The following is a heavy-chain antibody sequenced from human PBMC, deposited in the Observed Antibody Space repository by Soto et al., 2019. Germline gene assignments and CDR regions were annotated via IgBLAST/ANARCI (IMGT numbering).Heavy chain of an antibody. CDR2: ISSSGSTI. D-gene: IGHD3-22*01. V-gene: IGHV3-11*01. Sequence: QVQLVESGGGLVKPGGSLRLSCAASGFTFSDYYMSWIRQAPGKGLEWVSYISSSGSTIYYADSVKGRFTISRDNGKNSLYLQMNSLRAEDTGVYYCAAYYYDSSCYYQEGIDYWGQGTLVTVSS. CDR3: AAYYYDSSCYYQEGIDY. J-gene: IGHJ4*02. CDR1: GFTFSDYY.